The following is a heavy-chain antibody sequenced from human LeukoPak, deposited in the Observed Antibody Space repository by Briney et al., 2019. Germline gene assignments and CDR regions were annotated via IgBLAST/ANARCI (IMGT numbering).Heavy chain of an antibody. CDR3: ARLYDRGSHTSFDY. CDR1: GFTFSSYW. V-gene: IGHV3-66*01. J-gene: IGHJ4*02. CDR2: IYAGGNT. Sequence: GGSLRLSCVASGFTFSSYWMSWVRQAPGRGLEWVSCIYAGGNTYYADSVKGRFIISRDNSKNTVYLQMTSLRAEDTAVYYCARLYDRGSHTSFDYWGQGTLVTVSS. D-gene: IGHD3-9*01.